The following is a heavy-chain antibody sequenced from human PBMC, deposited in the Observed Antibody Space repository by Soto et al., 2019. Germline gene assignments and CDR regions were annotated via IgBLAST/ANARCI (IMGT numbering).Heavy chain of an antibody. D-gene: IGHD6-6*01. V-gene: IGHV4-59*01. Sequence: SETLSLTCTVSGGSISSYYWGWIRQPPGKGLEWIGYIYYSGSTNYNPSLKSRVTISVDTSKNQFSLKLSSVTAADTAVYYCARVGYSSSLWDFDYWGQGTLVTVSS. CDR3: ARVGYSSSLWDFDY. J-gene: IGHJ4*02. CDR2: IYYSGST. CDR1: GGSISSYY.